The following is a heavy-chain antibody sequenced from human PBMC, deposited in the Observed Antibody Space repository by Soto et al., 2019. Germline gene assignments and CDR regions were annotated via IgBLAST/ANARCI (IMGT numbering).Heavy chain of an antibody. V-gene: IGHV4-30-4*01. D-gene: IGHD3-3*01. Sequence: SETLSLTCTVSGGSISSGDYYWSWIRQPPGKGLEWIGYIYYSGSTYYNPSLKSRVTISVDTSKNQFSLKLSSVTAADTAVYYCARVAFISPRVERFLEWLLGYYFDYWGQGTLVTVSS. CDR2: IYYSGST. CDR3: ARVAFISPRVERFLEWLLGYYFDY. J-gene: IGHJ4*02. CDR1: GGSISSGDYY.